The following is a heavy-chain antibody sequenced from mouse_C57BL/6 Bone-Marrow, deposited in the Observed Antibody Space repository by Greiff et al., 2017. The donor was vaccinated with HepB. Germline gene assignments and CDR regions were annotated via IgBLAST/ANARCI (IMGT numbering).Heavy chain of an antibody. Sequence: EVQLQESGPGLVKPSQSPSLTCSVTGYSITSGYYWNWIRQFPGNKLEWMGYISYDGSNNYNPSLKNRISITRDTSKNQFFLKLNSVTTEDTATYYCAREDYGSSYWYFDVWGTGTTVTVSS. CDR3: AREDYGSSYWYFDV. D-gene: IGHD1-1*01. V-gene: IGHV3-6*01. J-gene: IGHJ1*03. CDR1: GYSITSGYY. CDR2: ISYDGSN.